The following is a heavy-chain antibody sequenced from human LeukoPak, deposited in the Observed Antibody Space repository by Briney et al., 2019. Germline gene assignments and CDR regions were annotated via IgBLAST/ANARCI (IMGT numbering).Heavy chain of an antibody. Sequence: GGSLRLSCVASGFTSSSYWMTWVRQTPGKGLEWVAHINQGRNTKHYVGSVKGRFTISRDDAKNTLYLQMNSMRAEGTAVYYWVRGAHYGEYVEYLDSWGQGARVTVSS. CDR3: VRGAHYGEYVEYLDS. D-gene: IGHD4-17*01. V-gene: IGHV3-7*01. CDR2: INQGRNTK. J-gene: IGHJ4*02. CDR1: GFTSSSYW.